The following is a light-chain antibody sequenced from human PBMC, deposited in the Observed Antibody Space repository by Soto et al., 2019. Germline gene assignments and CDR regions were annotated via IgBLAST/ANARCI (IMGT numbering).Light chain of an antibody. J-gene: IGKJ5*01. CDR2: VAS. CDR1: QSISRY. Sequence: DIQMTQSPSSLSPSVGERATITCRASQSISRYLNWYQQKPGKAPNLLIYVASSLQSEVPSRFSGSGSGTDFTLTITSLQPEDFATYYCQQSYGTPITFGQGTQLEIK. CDR3: QQSYGTPIT. V-gene: IGKV1-39*01.